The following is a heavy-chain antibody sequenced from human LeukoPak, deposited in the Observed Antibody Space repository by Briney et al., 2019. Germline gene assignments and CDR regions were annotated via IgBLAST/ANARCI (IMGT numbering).Heavy chain of an antibody. J-gene: IGHJ6*02. CDR3: ARLPSTLDYYYGMDV. V-gene: IGHV5-51*01. D-gene: IGHD2/OR15-2a*01. Sequence: GEPLKISGKGSGYSFTSYWIGWVRQMPGKGLDWLGIIYPGDSDTRYSPSFQGQVTISADKSISTAYLQWSSLKASDTAMYYCARLPSTLDYYYGMDVWGQGTTVTVSS. CDR1: GYSFTSYW. CDR2: IYPGDSDT.